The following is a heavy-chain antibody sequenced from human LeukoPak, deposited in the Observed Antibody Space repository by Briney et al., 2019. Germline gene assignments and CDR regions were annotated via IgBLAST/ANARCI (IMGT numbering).Heavy chain of an antibody. D-gene: IGHD7-27*01. J-gene: IGHJ4*02. CDR3: ATIGDRRTGELYRMDY. CDR2: VSYDGSNK. CDR1: GVTFSSYA. V-gene: IGHV3-30-3*01. Sequence: GGSLSLSCAASGVTFSSYAMHWVRRPPGKGLEWVAVVSYDGSNKYYADSVKGRFTISRDNSKNTLYLQMNSLRAEDAAVYYCATIGDRRTGELYRMDYWGQGTLVTVSS.